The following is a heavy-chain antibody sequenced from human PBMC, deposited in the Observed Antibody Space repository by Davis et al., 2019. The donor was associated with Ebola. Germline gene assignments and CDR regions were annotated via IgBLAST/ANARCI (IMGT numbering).Heavy chain of an antibody. J-gene: IGHJ3*01. V-gene: IGHV3-9*01. Sequence: PGGSLRLSCVGSGFSFDDYAMDWVRQAPGKGLEWVSGISSRGGNKVYAESVKGRFTISRDNAKKSLYLQMSSLRPEDTALYYCAKTWTAGDRQFDAFDLWGQGTMVTVSS. CDR3: AKTWTAGDRQFDAFDL. D-gene: IGHD3/OR15-3a*01. CDR1: GFSFDDYA. CDR2: ISSRGGNK.